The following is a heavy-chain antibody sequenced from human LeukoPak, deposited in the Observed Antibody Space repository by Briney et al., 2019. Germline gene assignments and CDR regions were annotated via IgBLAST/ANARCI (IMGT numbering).Heavy chain of an antibody. V-gene: IGHV1-69*13. D-gene: IGHD5/OR15-5a*01. Sequence: SVKPSCKASGGTFTSYAISWVRQAPGQGLEWMGGIISIFGTANYAQKFQGRVTITEDESTSTAYMELSSLRSEDTAVYCCAALYDPFDYWGQGTLVTVSS. CDR1: GGTFTSYA. CDR2: IISIFGTA. CDR3: AALYDPFDY. J-gene: IGHJ4*02.